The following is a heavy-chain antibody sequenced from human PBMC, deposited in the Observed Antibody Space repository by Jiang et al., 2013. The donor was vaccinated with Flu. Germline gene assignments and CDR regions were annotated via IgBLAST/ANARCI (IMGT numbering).Heavy chain of an antibody. D-gene: IGHD2-15*01. J-gene: IGHJ3*02. CDR3: ARNLYRYCSGGSCQEDAFDI. V-gene: IGHV4-34*01. Sequence: LLKPSETLSLTCAVYGGSFSGYYWSWIRQPPGKGLEWIGEINHSGSTNYNPSLKSRVTISVDTSKNQFSLKLSSVTAADTAVYYCARNLYRYCSGGSCQEDAFDIWGQGTMVTVSS. CDR2: INHSGST. CDR1: GGSFSGYY.